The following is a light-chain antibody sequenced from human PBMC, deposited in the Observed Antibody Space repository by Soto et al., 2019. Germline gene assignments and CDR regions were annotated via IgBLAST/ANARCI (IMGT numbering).Light chain of an antibody. Sequence: AVVTQQPSLTVSPVGTVTLTCGSSTGAVTNGHYPYWFQQKPGQAPRTLIYDTTNRHSWTPARFSGSLLGGKAALTLSGAQPEDEAEYYCLLSYNGPYVCGTGTKVTVL. CDR2: DTT. V-gene: IGLV7-46*01. J-gene: IGLJ1*01. CDR1: TGAVTNGHY. CDR3: LLSYNGPYV.